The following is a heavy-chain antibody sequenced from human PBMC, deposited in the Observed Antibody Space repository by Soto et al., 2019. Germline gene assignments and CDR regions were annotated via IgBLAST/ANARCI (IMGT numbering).Heavy chain of an antibody. D-gene: IGHD3-22*01. J-gene: IGHJ4*02. CDR1: GGSISSYY. Sequence: QVQLQESGPGLVKPSETLSLTCTVSGGSISSYYWSWIRQPPGKGLEWIGYIYYSGSTNYNPSLKSRVTISVATSKNQFSLKLSSVTAADTAVYYCAREGDSSGYYFDYWGQGTLVTVSS. CDR3: AREGDSSGYYFDY. CDR2: IYYSGST. V-gene: IGHV4-59*01.